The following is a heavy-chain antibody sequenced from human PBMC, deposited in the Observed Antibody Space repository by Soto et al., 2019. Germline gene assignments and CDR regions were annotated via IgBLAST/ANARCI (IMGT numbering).Heavy chain of an antibody. CDR2: ISGSGDGT. J-gene: IGHJ6*02. CDR3: TKSRRSVLMVYGFGGMDV. V-gene: IGHV3-23*01. D-gene: IGHD2-8*01. Sequence: PGGCLRLSCAASGFSVSDYAMSWVRKAPGKGLEWVSSISGSGDGTYYGDSVKGRFTLSRDTSQKTLYLQMNNLRGEDTAVYFCTKSRRSVLMVYGFGGMDVWGRGTTVTVSS. CDR1: GFSVSDYA.